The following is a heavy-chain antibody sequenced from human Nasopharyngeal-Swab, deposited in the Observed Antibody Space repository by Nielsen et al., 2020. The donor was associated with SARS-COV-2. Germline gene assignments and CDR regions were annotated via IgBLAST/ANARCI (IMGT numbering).Heavy chain of an antibody. CDR3: ARLGDDYVWGSYDYGMDV. CDR2: IIPILGIA. J-gene: IGHJ6*02. CDR1: GYTFTGYY. V-gene: IGHV1-69*02. D-gene: IGHD3-16*01. Sequence: SVKVSCKASGYTFTGYYMHWVRQAPGQGLEWMGRIIPILGIANYAQKFQGRVTITADKSTSTAYMELSSLRSEDTAVYYCARLGDDYVWGSYDYGMDVWGQGTTVTVSS.